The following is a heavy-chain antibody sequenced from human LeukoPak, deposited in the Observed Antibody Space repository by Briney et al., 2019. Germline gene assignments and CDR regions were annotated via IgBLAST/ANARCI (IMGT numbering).Heavy chain of an antibody. CDR1: GGSFSGYY. Sequence: RSSETLSLTCAVYGGSFSGYYWSWIRRPPGKGLEWIGEINHSGSTNYNPSLKSRVTISVDTSKNQFSLKLSSVTAADTAVHYCARGPDLYYFDYWGQGTLVTVSS. V-gene: IGHV4-34*01. J-gene: IGHJ4*02. D-gene: IGHD3-16*01. CDR2: INHSGST. CDR3: ARGPDLYYFDY.